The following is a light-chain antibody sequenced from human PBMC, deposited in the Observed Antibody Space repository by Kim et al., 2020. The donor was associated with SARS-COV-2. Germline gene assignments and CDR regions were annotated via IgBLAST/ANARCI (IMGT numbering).Light chain of an antibody. J-gene: IGLJ3*02. V-gene: IGLV3-21*04. CDR3: HVRDSTTDLPV. CDR2: NDN. CDR1: NIGAKG. Sequence: SYELTQPPSVSVAPGKTATITCGGDNIGAKGVHWYQQRPGQAPVLLMYNDNERPSGIPERFSGSNSGNTATLTITRVEAGDEAAYTCHVRDSTTDLPVFG.